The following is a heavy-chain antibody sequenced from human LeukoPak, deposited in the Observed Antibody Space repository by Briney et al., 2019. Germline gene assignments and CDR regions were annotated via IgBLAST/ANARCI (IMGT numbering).Heavy chain of an antibody. CDR1: GGSISSYY. Sequence: PSETLSLTCTVSGGSISSYYWSWIRQPAGKGLEWIGRIYTSGSTNYNPSLKSRVTMSVDTSKNQFSLKLSSVTAADTAVYYCAINYYDSSGYYFDYRGQGTLVTVSS. J-gene: IGHJ4*02. V-gene: IGHV4-4*07. CDR3: AINYYDSSGYYFDY. D-gene: IGHD3-22*01. CDR2: IYTSGST.